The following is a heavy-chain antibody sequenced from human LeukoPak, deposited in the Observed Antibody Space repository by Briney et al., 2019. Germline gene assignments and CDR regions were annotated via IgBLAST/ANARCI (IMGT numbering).Heavy chain of an antibody. CDR2: IKQDGNEK. CDR3: ARDSNYYRTLGY. J-gene: IGHJ4*02. D-gene: IGHD1-14*01. CDR1: AFIVSGHW. V-gene: IGHV3-7*03. Sequence: GGSLRLSCEGSAFIVSGHWMNWVRQTPGKGLEWVANIKQDGNEKSYVDSVRGRFTISRDNAKNSLYLQMNSLRAEDTALYYCARDSNYYRTLGYWGQGTLVTVS.